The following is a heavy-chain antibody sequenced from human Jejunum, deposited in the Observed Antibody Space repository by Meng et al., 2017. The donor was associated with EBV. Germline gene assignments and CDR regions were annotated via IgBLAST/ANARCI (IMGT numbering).Heavy chain of an antibody. CDR2: INTKTGNP. CDR1: GYTFTRYA. Sequence: QVQVVQSGFGLKKPGASVKVSCTTSGYTFTRYAMNWGRQAPGQGLEWMGWINTKTGNPSYTQGFTGRFVFSLDTSVSTAYLQISSLKAEDTAVYYCARDVETATFDYWGQGTLVTVSS. V-gene: IGHV7-4-1*02. CDR3: ARDVETATFDY. D-gene: IGHD5-24*01. J-gene: IGHJ4*02.